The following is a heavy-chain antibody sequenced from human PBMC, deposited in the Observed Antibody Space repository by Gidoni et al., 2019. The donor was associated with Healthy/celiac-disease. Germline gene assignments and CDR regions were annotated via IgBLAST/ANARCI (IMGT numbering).Heavy chain of an antibody. Sequence: EVQLLESGGGLVQPGGSLRLSCAAYGFTFSTYAMSWVRQAPGKGLEWVSAISGSGGSTYYADSVKGRFTVYKDNAKNTLYLQMNSLRAEDTAVYYCAKDLLVDTAMVKYYYYMDVWGKGTTVTVSS. J-gene: IGHJ6*03. CDR2: ISGSGGST. CDR3: AKDLLVDTAMVKYYYYMDV. CDR1: GFTFSTYA. D-gene: IGHD5-18*01. V-gene: IGHV3-23*01.